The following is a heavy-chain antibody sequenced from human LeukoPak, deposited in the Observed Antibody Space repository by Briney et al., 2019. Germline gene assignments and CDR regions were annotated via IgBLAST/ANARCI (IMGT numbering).Heavy chain of an antibody. D-gene: IGHD2-21*02. Sequence: GGSLRLSCAASGFSFSSYWMSWVRQAPGKGLEWVANIKQDGSEKYYVDSVKGRFTISRDNAKNSLYLQMNSLRAEDTAVYYCARVFCGGDCSAYYYYYMDVWGKGTTVTVSS. J-gene: IGHJ6*03. CDR1: GFSFSSYW. CDR2: IKQDGSEK. V-gene: IGHV3-7*03. CDR3: ARVFCGGDCSAYYYYYMDV.